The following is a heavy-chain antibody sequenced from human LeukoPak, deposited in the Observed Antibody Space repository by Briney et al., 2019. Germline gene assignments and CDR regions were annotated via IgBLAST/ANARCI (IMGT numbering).Heavy chain of an antibody. Sequence: GGSLRLSCAASGFTFSSYWMHWVRQAPGKGLVWVSRINSDETYTSFADSVKGRFTISRDNAKNTLYLQMNSLRAEDTAVYYCAKAAPYYYDSSGYTYWGQGTLVTVSS. J-gene: IGHJ4*02. CDR3: AKAAPYYYDSSGYTY. D-gene: IGHD3-22*01. CDR1: GFTFSSYW. CDR2: INSDETYT. V-gene: IGHV3-74*01.